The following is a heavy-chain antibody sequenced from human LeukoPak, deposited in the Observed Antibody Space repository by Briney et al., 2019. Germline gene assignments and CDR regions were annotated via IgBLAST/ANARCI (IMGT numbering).Heavy chain of an antibody. CDR3: ARMPSYSNYAFYFMDV. V-gene: IGHV3-21*01. Sequence: GGSLRLSCAASGFSFTTYRMHWVRQAPGKGLEWVSSISSSGSLIKYADSLRGRFTISRDNAKNSVYLQMNSLAGEDTAVYYCARMPSYSNYAFYFMDVWGKGTTVTVSS. CDR1: GFSFTTYR. CDR2: ISSSGSLI. J-gene: IGHJ6*03. D-gene: IGHD4-11*01.